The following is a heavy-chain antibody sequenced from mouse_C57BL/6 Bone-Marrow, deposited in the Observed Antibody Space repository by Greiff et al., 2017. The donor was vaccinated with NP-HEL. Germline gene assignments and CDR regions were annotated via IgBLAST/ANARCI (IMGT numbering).Heavy chain of an antibody. CDR3: ATTAQATWFAY. D-gene: IGHD3-2*02. J-gene: IGHJ3*01. V-gene: IGHV1-50*01. CDR2: IDPSDSYT. CDR1: GYTFTSYW. Sequence: QVQLKQPGAELVKPGASVKLSCKASGYTFTSYWMQWVKQRPGQGLEWIGEIDPSDSYTNYNQKFKGKATLTVNTSSSTAYMQLSSLTSEDSAVYYCATTAQATWFAYWGQGTLVTVSA.